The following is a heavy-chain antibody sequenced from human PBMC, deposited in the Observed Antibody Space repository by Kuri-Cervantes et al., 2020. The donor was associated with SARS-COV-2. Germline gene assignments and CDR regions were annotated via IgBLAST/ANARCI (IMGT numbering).Heavy chain of an antibody. CDR2: IKQDGSEK. V-gene: IGHV3-7*01. J-gene: IGHJ6*02. D-gene: IGHD1-20*01. CDR3: ARGGITGTRRGSQNIYYYGMDV. CDR1: GFTFSSYW. Sequence: LSLTCAASGFTFSSYWMSWVRQAPGKGLEWVANIKQDGSEKYYVDSVKGRFTISRDNAKNSLSLQMNSLRAEDTAVYYCARGGITGTRRGSQNIYYYGMDVWGQGTTVTVSS.